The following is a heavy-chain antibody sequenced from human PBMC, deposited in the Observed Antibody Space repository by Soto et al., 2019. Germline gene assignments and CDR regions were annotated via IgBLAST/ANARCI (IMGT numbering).Heavy chain of an antibody. CDR2: ISAYNGNT. Sequence: ASVKVSCKASGYTFTSYGISWERQAPGQGLEWMGWISAYNGNTNYAQKLQGRVTMTTDTSTSTAYMELRSLRSDDTAVYYCARKTVVVVAAGTFDYWGQGTLVTVSS. CDR3: ARKTVVVVAAGTFDY. J-gene: IGHJ4*02. V-gene: IGHV1-18*01. D-gene: IGHD2-15*01. CDR1: GYTFTSYG.